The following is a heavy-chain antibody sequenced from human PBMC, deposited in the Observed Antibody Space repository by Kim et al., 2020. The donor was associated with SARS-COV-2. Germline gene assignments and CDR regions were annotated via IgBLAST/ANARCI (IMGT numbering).Heavy chain of an antibody. J-gene: IGHJ4*02. V-gene: IGHV4-61*02. Sequence: NYNPSLKSRVTISVDTSKNQFSLKLSSVTAADTAVYYCARDSSGYLYFDYWGQGTLVTVSS. CDR3: ARDSSGYLYFDY. D-gene: IGHD3-22*01.